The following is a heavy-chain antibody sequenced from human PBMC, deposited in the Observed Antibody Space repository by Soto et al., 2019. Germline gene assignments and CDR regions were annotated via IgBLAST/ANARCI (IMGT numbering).Heavy chain of an antibody. CDR2: IIPIFGTA. Sequence: QVQLVQSGAEVKKPGSSVKVSCKASGGTFSSYAISWVRQAPGQGLEWMGGIIPIFGTANYAQKFQGRVTIPADESTSTAYMELSSLRSEYTAVYYCARDLRGVPAATDYYYYGMDVWGQGTTVTVSS. CDR3: ARDLRGVPAATDYYYYGMDV. CDR1: GGTFSSYA. V-gene: IGHV1-69*01. D-gene: IGHD2-2*01. J-gene: IGHJ6*02.